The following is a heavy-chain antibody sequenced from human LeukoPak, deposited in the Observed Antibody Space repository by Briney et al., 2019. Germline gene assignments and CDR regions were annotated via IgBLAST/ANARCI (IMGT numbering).Heavy chain of an antibody. J-gene: IGHJ4*02. CDR3: AKSYSDTVTPFGY. CDR1: GFTFSSYG. CDR2: ISYDGSNK. Sequence: GRSLRLSCAASGFTFSSYGMHWVRQAPGKGLEWVAVISYDGSNKYYADCVKGRFTISRDNSKNTLYLQMNSLRAVDTAVYYCAKSYSDTVTPFGYWGQGTLVTVSS. D-gene: IGHD4-17*01. V-gene: IGHV3-30*18.